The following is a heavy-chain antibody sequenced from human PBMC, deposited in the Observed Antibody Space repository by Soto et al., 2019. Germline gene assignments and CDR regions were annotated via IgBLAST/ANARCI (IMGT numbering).Heavy chain of an antibody. Sequence: QVQLQESGPGLVKPSQTLSLTCTVSGGSIIDGQTYLNWIRQHPERGLEWMAYINYRGTPNYSPALKRRILISIDTSKNQFSLRLSSVTAADTAVYYCARDAPGVAPYWGQGTLVTVSS. V-gene: IGHV4-31*03. CDR3: ARDAPGVAPY. D-gene: IGHD2-15*01. CDR1: GGSIIDGQTY. CDR2: INYRGTP. J-gene: IGHJ4*02.